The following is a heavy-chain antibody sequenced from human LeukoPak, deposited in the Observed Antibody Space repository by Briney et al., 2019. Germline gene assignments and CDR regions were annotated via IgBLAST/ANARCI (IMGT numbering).Heavy chain of an antibody. V-gene: IGHV3-30*02. Sequence: GGSLRLSCAASGFTFSSYGMHWVRQAPGKGLEWVAFIRYDGSNKYYADSVKGRFTIFRDNSKNTLYLQMNSLRAEDTAVYYCAKDVYYYGSGSCLDYWGQGTLVTVSS. J-gene: IGHJ4*02. CDR1: GFTFSSYG. CDR2: IRYDGSNK. D-gene: IGHD3-10*01. CDR3: AKDVYYYGSGSCLDY.